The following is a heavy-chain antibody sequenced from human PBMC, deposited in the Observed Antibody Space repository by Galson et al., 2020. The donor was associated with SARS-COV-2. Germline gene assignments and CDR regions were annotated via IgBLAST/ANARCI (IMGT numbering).Heavy chain of an antibody. CDR3: AKDDYVWGSYRYRGFNWFDP. J-gene: IGHJ5*02. CDR1: GFTFSSYG. Sequence: GGSLRLSCAASGFTFSSYGMHWVRQAPGKGLEWVAVISYDGSNKYYADSVKGRFTISRDNSKNTLYLQMNSLRAEDTAVYYCAKDDYVWGSYRYRGFNWFDPWGQGTLVTVSS. V-gene: IGHV3-30*18. CDR2: ISYDGSNK. D-gene: IGHD3-16*02.